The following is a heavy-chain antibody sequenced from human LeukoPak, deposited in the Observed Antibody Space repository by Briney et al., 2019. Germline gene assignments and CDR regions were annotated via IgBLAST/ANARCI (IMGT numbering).Heavy chain of an antibody. J-gene: IGHJ4*02. Sequence: SVKVSCKASGGPFSDYVISWVRQAPGQGLNWMGGISPLLGASKHTQNFHDRVTITADESTTTAYMELSDLRSADTAVYYCATYDVLTGFEYWGQGTLVTVSS. CDR2: ISPLLGAS. D-gene: IGHD3-9*01. CDR3: ATYDVLTGFEY. CDR1: GGPFSDYV. V-gene: IGHV1-69*01.